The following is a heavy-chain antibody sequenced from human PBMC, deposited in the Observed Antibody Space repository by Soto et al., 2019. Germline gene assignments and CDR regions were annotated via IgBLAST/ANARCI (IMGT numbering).Heavy chain of an antibody. Sequence: GASVKVSCKASGFTFTNSAVQWVRQARGQRLEWIGWIGVGSGSPNYAQKFQERVTITRDMSTTTAYMELSSLRAEDTAMHYCAKVRVGIDVDFDYWGQGALVTVSS. J-gene: IGHJ4*02. CDR3: AKVRVGIDVDFDY. V-gene: IGHV1-58*01. D-gene: IGHD2-21*01. CDR2: IGVGSGSP. CDR1: GFTFTNSA.